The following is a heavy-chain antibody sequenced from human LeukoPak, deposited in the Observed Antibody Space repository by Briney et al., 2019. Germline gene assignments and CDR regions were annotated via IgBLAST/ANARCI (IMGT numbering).Heavy chain of an antibody. CDR1: GGSFSGYY. Sequence: SETLPLTCAVYGGSFSGYYWSWIRQPPGKGLEWIGEINHSGSTNYNPSLKSRVTISVDTSKNQFSLKLSSVTAADTAVYYCARERGSSWYKRALDYWGQGTLVTVSS. CDR3: ARERGSSWYKRALDY. D-gene: IGHD6-13*01. J-gene: IGHJ4*02. V-gene: IGHV4-34*01. CDR2: INHSGST.